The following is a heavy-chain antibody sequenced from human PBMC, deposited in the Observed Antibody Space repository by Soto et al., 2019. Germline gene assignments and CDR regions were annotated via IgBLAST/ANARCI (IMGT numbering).Heavy chain of an antibody. D-gene: IGHD3-22*01. V-gene: IGHV3-23*01. J-gene: IGHJ4*02. CDR2: ISGSGGST. Sequence: GGSLRLSCAASGFTFSSYAMSWVRQAPGKGLEWVSAISGSGGSTYYADSVKGRFTISRDNSKNTLYLQMNSLRAEDTAVYYCAKGGGYYDSSGYYPLFDYWGQGTLVTVSS. CDR1: GFTFSSYA. CDR3: AKGGGYYDSSGYYPLFDY.